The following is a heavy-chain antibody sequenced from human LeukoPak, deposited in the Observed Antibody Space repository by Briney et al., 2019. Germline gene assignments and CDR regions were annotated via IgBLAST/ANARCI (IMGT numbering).Heavy chain of an antibody. J-gene: IGHJ4*02. CDR3: AREGGQQLVRGTFVEYFDY. CDR1: GYTFTSYD. V-gene: IGHV1-8*01. Sequence: GASVKVSCKASGYTFTSYDINWVRQANGQGLEWMGWMNPNSGNTGYAQKFQGRVTMTRNTSISTAYMELSSLRSEDTAVYYCAREGGQQLVRGTFVEYFDYWGQGTLVTVSS. CDR2: MNPNSGNT. D-gene: IGHD6-13*01.